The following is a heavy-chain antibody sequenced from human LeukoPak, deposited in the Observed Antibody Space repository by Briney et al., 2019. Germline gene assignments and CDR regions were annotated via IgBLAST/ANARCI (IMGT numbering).Heavy chain of an antibody. J-gene: IGHJ4*02. CDR1: GGSFSGYY. D-gene: IGHD1-1*01. CDR3: AREKFRYADC. Sequence: PSETLSLTCAVYGGSFSGYYWSWIRQPPGKGLGWVGEINHSGSTNYNPSLKSRVTISVDTSKNQFSLKLSAVTAADTAVYYCAREKFRYADCWGQGTLVTVSS. CDR2: INHSGST. V-gene: IGHV4-34*01.